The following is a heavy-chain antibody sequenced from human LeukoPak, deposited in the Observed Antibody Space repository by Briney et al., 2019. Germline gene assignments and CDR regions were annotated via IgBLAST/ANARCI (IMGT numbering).Heavy chain of an antibody. Sequence: GGSLRLSCVASGFTFSNYWMSWVRQAPGKGLEWVANIKQDGSEKYYVDSVKGRFTISRDNAKNSLYLQMNSLRAEDTAVYYCARNTQYCSGGSCYSGYWGQGTLVTVSS. D-gene: IGHD2-15*01. CDR3: ARNTQYCSGGSCYSGY. CDR1: GFTFSNYW. CDR2: IKQDGSEK. V-gene: IGHV3-7*01. J-gene: IGHJ4*02.